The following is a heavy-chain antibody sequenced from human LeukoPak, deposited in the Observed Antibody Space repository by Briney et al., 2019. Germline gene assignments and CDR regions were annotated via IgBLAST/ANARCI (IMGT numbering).Heavy chain of an antibody. V-gene: IGHV1-46*01. Sequence: ASVKVSCKASGYTFTSYYMHWVRQAPGQGLEWMGIINPSGGSTSYAQKFQGRVTITRDTSASTAYMELSSLRSEDMAVYYCAREYCSSTSCYVGSSGFDPWGQGTLVTVSS. CDR1: GYTFTSYY. CDR3: AREYCSSTSCYVGSSGFDP. J-gene: IGHJ5*02. CDR2: INPSGGST. D-gene: IGHD2-2*01.